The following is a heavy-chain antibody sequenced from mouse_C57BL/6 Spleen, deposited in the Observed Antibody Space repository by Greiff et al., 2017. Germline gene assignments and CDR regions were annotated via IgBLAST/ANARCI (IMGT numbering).Heavy chain of an antibody. J-gene: IGHJ3*01. V-gene: IGHV1-22*01. CDR2: INPNHGGT. D-gene: IGHD1-1*01. CDR1: GYTFTDYN. Sequence: EVQLQQSGPELVKPGASVKMSCKASGYTFTDYNMHWVKQSHGKSLEWNGYINPNHGGTSYNQKFKGKATLTVNKSSSTAYMELRSLTSEDSAVYYCARYYYGSRGPCAYWRQAALVTVAA. CDR3: ARYYYGSRGPCAY.